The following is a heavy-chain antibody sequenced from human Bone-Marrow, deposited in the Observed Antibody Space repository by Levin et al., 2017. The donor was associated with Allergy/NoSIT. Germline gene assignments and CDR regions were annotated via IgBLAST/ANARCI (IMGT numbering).Heavy chain of an antibody. V-gene: IGHV3-7*01. D-gene: IGHD2-21*02. CDR2: IREDGSEK. CDR1: GITISTFW. Sequence: GGSLRLSCAASGITISTFWMGWVRQAPGKGLEWLANIREDGSEKYYVDSVKGRFTISRDNAKNSLYLQMDSLRAEDTAVYYCLGSGDLGWGQGTLVTVSS. CDR3: LGSGDLG. J-gene: IGHJ4*02.